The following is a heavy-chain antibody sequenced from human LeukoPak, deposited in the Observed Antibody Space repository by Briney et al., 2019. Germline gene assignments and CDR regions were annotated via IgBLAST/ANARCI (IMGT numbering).Heavy chain of an antibody. J-gene: IGHJ4*02. V-gene: IGHV1-69*05. CDR3: ARGPVPQLDFDY. CDR1: GYTFTSYY. Sequence: EASVKVSCKASGYTFTSYYMHWVRQAPGQGLEWMGRIIPIFGTANYAQKFQGRVTITTDESTSTAYMELSSLRSEDTAVYYCARGPVPQLDFDYWGQGTLVTVSS. D-gene: IGHD1-1*01. CDR2: IIPIFGTA.